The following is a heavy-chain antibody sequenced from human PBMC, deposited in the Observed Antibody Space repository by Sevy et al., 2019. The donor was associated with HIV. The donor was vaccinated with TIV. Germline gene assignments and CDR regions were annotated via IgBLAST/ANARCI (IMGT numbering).Heavy chain of an antibody. CDR1: GFIVSSNS. Sequence: GGSLRLSCAVSGFIVSSNSVNWVRQAPGKGLEWGAIIYSTDSTYYTDSSKGRFTISRDNSKNIVYLQMNSLGAEDTAVYYCARRGLSRGIDVWGQGITVTVSS. CDR3: ARRGLSRGIDV. CDR2: IYSTDST. J-gene: IGHJ6*02. V-gene: IGHV3-66*01.